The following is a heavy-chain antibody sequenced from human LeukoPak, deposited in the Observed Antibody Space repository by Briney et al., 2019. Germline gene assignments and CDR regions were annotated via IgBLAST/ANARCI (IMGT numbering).Heavy chain of an antibody. V-gene: IGHV1-2*02. CDR2: NDPDSGGT. Sequence: GASVKVSRKASGYTFTVNHVHWVRQAPGQGLEWMGWNDPDSGGTKYAQKFQDRVAMTSDTSISTAYMELSGLRSDDTAVYFCAREADIVSFDLWGRGTRVTVSS. D-gene: IGHD3-16*02. CDR1: GYTFTVNH. CDR3: AREADIVSFDL. J-gene: IGHJ2*01.